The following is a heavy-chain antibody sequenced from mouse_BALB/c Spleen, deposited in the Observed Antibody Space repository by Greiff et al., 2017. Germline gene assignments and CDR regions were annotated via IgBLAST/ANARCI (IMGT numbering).Heavy chain of an antibody. CDR3: ARSDGYDVEYYFDY. D-gene: IGHD2-2*01. Sequence: LVKPGASVKISCKASGYSFTGYYMHWVKQSHGTSLEWIGYISCYNGATSYNQKFKGKATFTVDTSSSTAYMQFNSLTSEDSAVYYGARSDGYDVEYYFDYWGQGTTLTVSS. V-gene: IGHV1S34*01. CDR1: GYSFTGYY. J-gene: IGHJ2*01. CDR2: ISCYNGAT.